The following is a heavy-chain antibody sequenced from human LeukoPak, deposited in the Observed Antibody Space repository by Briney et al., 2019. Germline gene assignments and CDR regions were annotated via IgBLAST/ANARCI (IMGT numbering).Heavy chain of an antibody. V-gene: IGHV4-61*01. Sequence: NPSETLSLTCTVSGGSVSSGSYYWSWIRQPPGKGLEWIGYIYYSGSTNYNPSLKSRVTISVDTSKNQFSLKPSSVTAADTAVYYCARVADGYWGQGILVTVSS. CDR1: GGSVSSGSYY. CDR3: ARVADGY. D-gene: IGHD5-24*01. J-gene: IGHJ4*02. CDR2: IYYSGST.